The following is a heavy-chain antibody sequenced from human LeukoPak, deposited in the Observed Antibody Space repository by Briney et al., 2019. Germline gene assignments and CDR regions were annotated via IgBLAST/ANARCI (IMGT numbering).Heavy chain of an antibody. J-gene: IGHJ3*02. D-gene: IGHD5-24*01. CDR3: ARVGDGYRRAFDI. V-gene: IGHV1-69*04. CDR1: GGTFSSYA. CDR2: IIPILGIA. Sequence: GASVKVSCKASGGTFSSYAISWVRQAPGQGLEWMGRIIPILGIANYAQKFQGRVTITADKSTSTAYMELSSLRSEDTAVYYCARVGDGYRRAFDIWGQGTMVTVSS.